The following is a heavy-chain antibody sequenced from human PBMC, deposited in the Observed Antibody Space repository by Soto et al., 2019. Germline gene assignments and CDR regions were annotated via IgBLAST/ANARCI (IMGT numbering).Heavy chain of an antibody. J-gene: IGHJ4*02. CDR3: ASLPATSDFDY. Sequence: LETLSLTCAVSGVSISSSNWWSWVRQPPGKGLEWIGEIYHSGSTNYNSSLKSRVTISVDKSKNQFSLKLSSVTAADTAVYYCASLPATSDFDYWGQGTLVTVSS. V-gene: IGHV4-4*02. CDR1: GVSISSSNW. D-gene: IGHD2-2*01. CDR2: IYHSGST.